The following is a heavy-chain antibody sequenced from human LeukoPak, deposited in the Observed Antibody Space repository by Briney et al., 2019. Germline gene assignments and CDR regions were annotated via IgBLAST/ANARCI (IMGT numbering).Heavy chain of an antibody. Sequence: ETLSLTCTVSGGSISSYYWSWIRQPPGKGLEWIGYIFYTGSTNYNPSLKSRVTISVDTSKNQFSLKLNSVTAADTAVYYCARSMQQWLEPDAFDIWGQGTMVTVSS. CDR3: ARSMQQWLEPDAFDI. J-gene: IGHJ3*02. V-gene: IGHV4-59*01. CDR1: GGSISSYY. CDR2: IFYTGST. D-gene: IGHD6-19*01.